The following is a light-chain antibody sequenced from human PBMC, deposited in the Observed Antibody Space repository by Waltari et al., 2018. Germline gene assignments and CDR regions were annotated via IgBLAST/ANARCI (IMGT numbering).Light chain of an antibody. CDR3: CSYADTYTLI. CDR2: DVN. Sequence: QSALTQPRSVSGSPGQSVTISCTGTSSDVGGYDYVSWYQHHPGKAPKLVIYDVNERPSGVPDRFSGSKSDNTASLTISGLQAEDEADYYCCSYADTYTLIFGGGTKLTVL. V-gene: IGLV2-11*01. J-gene: IGLJ2*01. CDR1: SSDVGGYDY.